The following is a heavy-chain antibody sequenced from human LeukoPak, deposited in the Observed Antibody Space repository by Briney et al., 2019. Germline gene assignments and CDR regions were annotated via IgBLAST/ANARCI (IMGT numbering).Heavy chain of an antibody. J-gene: IGHJ4*02. CDR1: GFTFSTYA. CDR3: ARDRDTFVDH. CDR2: ISDSGGAT. V-gene: IGHV3-23*01. D-gene: IGHD5-18*01. Sequence: GGSLRLSCAASGFTFSTYAMTWVRQAPGKGLEWISTISDSGGATYYADSVKGRFTISRDNAKNTLYLQMNSLRAEDTAVYYCARDRDTFVDHWGQGTLVTVSS.